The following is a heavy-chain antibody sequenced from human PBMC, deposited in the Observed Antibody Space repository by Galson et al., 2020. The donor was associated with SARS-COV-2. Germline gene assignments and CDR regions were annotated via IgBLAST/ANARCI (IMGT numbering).Heavy chain of an antibody. D-gene: IGHD2-2*02. V-gene: IGHV3-30-3*01. J-gene: IGHJ6*02. CDR2: ISFDGSNK. Sequence: TGGSLRLSCAASGFTFSSYSMHWVRQAPGKGLEWVAVISFDGSNKYYADSVKGRFTISRDNSKNTLYLQMNSLRAGDTAVYYCARGVHCSTTSCYSYYCYYGMDVWGQGTTVTVSS. CDR1: GFTFSSYS. CDR3: ARGVHCSTTSCYSYYCYYGMDV.